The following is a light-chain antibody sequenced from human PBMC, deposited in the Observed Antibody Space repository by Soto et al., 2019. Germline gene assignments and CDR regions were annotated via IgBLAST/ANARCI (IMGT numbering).Light chain of an antibody. J-gene: IGLJ1*01. CDR3: AAFDDSLNGYA. CDR1: NSNIGSNA. CDR2: GSN. Sequence: QSVLTQPPSTSGTPGQRVSISCSGSNSNIGSNAVNWYQQLPGTAPKLLIYGSNQRPSGVPDLFSGSKSGTSASLAISGLQSEDEADYYCAAFDDSLNGYAFGTGTKLTVL. V-gene: IGLV1-44*01.